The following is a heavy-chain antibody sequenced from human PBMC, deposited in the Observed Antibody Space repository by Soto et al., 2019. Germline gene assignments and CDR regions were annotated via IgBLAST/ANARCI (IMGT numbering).Heavy chain of an antibody. CDR3: AKNYGDSSEYYYYYYGMDV. CDR1: GFTFSSYG. CDR2: ISYDGSNK. Sequence: GGSLRLSCAASGFTFSSYGMHWVRQAPGKGLEWVAVISYDGSNKYYADSVKGRFTISRDNSKNTLYLQMNSLRAEDTAVYYCAKNYGDSSEYYYYYYGMDVWGQGTTVTVSS. V-gene: IGHV3-30*18. J-gene: IGHJ6*02. D-gene: IGHD4-17*01.